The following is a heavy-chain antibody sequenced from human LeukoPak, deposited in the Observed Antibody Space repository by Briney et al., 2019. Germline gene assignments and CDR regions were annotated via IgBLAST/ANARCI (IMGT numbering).Heavy chain of an antibody. V-gene: IGHV4-38-2*02. D-gene: IGHD3-10*01. CDR3: AGEEALSKITHGY. CDR1: GYSISSGYY. J-gene: IGHJ4*02. Sequence: PSETLSLTCTVSGYSISSGYYWGWIRQPPGKGLEWIGSIYYSGSTYYNPSLKSRVTISVDTSKNQFSLKLSSVTAADTAVYYCAGEEALSKITHGYWGQGTLVTVSS. CDR2: IYYSGST.